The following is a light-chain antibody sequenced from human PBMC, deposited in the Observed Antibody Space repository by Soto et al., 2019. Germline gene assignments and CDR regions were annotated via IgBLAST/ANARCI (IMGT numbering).Light chain of an antibody. CDR1: QGVSTW. J-gene: IGKJ4*01. Sequence: DIQMTQSPSSVSASVGDRVTITCRASQGVSTWLAWFQQKPGKAPKLLIAAASKLQSGVPSRFIGSGSGTDFTLTINSLQPEDFATYYCQQTNSFPLTFGGGTKVDIK. V-gene: IGKV1D-12*01. CDR3: QQTNSFPLT. CDR2: AAS.